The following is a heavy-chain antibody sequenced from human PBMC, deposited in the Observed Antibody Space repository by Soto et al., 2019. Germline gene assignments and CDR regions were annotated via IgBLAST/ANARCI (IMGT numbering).Heavy chain of an antibody. CDR2: TYFRSKWYH. V-gene: IGHV6-1*01. J-gene: IGHJ3*01. D-gene: IGHD2-21*01. CDR1: VDIVSSNTAA. CDR3: ASEDGYDTFDL. Sequence: SQTLSLTCAISVDIVSSNTAAWDCIRQSPSRGLEWLGRTYFRSKWYHDYADSLKGRISISPDTSKNQVSLQLNSVTPEDTGVYYCASEDGYDTFDLWGQGTMVTVSS.